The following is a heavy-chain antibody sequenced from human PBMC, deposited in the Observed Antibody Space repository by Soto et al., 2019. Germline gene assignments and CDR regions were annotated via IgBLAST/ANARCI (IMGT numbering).Heavy chain of an antibody. CDR3: ARYAYYHGMDV. J-gene: IGHJ6*02. CDR2: IYYSGTT. CDR1: GGSISGYY. V-gene: IGHV4-59*01. Sequence: PSETLSLTCTVSGGSISGYYWSWIRQPPGKGLEWIGSIYYSGTTNYNPSLKSRVTISVDTSKNQFSLRLSSVTAADTAVYYCARYAYYHGMDVWGQGTTVTVSS.